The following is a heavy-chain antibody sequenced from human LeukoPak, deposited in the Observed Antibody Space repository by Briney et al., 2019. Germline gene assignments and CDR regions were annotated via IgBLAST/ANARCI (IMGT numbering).Heavy chain of an antibody. V-gene: IGHV1-24*01. D-gene: IGHD5-24*01. CDR1: GYTLTELS. CDR3: AELGGRDGYNPDAFDI. Sequence: ASVKVSCKVSGYTLTELSMHWVRQAPGKGLEWMGGFDPEDGETIYAQKFQGRVTMTEDTSTDTAYMELSSLRSEDTAVYYCAELGGRDGYNPDAFDIWGQGTMVTVSS. J-gene: IGHJ3*02. CDR2: FDPEDGET.